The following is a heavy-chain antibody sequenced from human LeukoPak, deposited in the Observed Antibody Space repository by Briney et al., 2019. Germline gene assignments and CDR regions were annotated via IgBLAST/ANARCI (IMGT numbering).Heavy chain of an antibody. CDR2: IYPGDSDT. J-gene: IGHJ2*01. V-gene: IGHV5-51*01. Sequence: PGESLKISCKGSGYSFTSYWIVWVRQMPGKGLEWMGVIYPGDSDTRYSPSFQGLVTISADKSISTAYLQWSSLKASDTAIYYCARQYSGSYGYWCFDLWGRGTLVTVSS. CDR3: ARQYSGSYGYWCFDL. D-gene: IGHD1-26*01. CDR1: GYSFTSYW.